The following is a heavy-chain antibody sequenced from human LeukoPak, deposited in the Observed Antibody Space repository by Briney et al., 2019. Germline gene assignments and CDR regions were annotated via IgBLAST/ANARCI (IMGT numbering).Heavy chain of an antibody. J-gene: IGHJ4*02. V-gene: IGHV4-59*01. CDR2: IYYSGST. CDR1: GGSISIYY. D-gene: IGHD5-12*01. CDR3: ARERDLGGYDHFDY. Sequence: SETLSLTCTVSGGSISIYYWSWIRQPPGEGLEWIGYIYYSGSTNYNPSLKSRVTISVDTSKNQFSLKLSSVTAADTAVYYCARERDLGGYDHFDYWGQGALVTVSS.